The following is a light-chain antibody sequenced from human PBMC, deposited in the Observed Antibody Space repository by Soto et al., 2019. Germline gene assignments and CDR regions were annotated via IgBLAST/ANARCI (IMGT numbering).Light chain of an antibody. J-gene: IGKJ4*01. V-gene: IGKV1-39*01. CDR3: QQSHSTPIT. CDR1: QSISSY. Sequence: DIQMTQSPSSLSASVGDRVTITCRASQSISSYLNWYQQKPGKAPKVLISGASSLQSGVPFRFSGTGSGTDFTLNISSPQLEDFASSYCQQSHSTPITFGVGTKVHI. CDR2: GAS.